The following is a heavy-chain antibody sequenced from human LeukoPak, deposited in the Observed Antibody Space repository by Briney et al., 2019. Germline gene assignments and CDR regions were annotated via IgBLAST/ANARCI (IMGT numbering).Heavy chain of an antibody. J-gene: IGHJ4*02. Sequence: SSETLSLTCAVYGGSFSNYYWSWIRQPPGKGLEWIGEIDHSGSTNYNPSLKSRLTISVDTSKKQFSLKLSSVTAADTAVYYCARASVSVAAVGKYFDYWGQGTLVTVSS. CDR3: ARASVSVAAVGKYFDY. CDR1: GGSFSNYY. CDR2: IDHSGST. D-gene: IGHD6-13*01. V-gene: IGHV4-34*01.